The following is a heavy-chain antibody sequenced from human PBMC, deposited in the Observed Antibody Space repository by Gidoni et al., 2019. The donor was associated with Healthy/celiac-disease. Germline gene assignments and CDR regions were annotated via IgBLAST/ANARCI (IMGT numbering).Heavy chain of an antibody. V-gene: IGHV4-59*01. CDR3: ARGGKYSYGHPFDY. CDR1: GGSISSYY. D-gene: IGHD5-18*01. J-gene: IGHJ4*02. CDR2: IYYSGST. Sequence: QVQLPESGPGLVKPSETLSLTCTFSGGSISSYYWSWIRQPPGKGLEWIGYIYYSGSTNYNPSLKSRVTISVDTSKNQFSLKLSSVTAADTAVYYCARGGKYSYGHPFDYWGQGTLVTVSS.